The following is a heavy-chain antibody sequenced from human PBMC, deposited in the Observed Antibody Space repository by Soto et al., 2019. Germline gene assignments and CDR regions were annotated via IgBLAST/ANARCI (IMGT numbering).Heavy chain of an antibody. CDR2: IYYSGST. J-gene: IGHJ4*02. CDR1: GGSISSGGYY. V-gene: IGHV4-31*03. CDR3: ARGGYSAVDF. D-gene: IGHD1-26*01. Sequence: QVQLQESGPGLLKPSQTLSLTCTVSGGSISSGGYYWSWIRQHPGKGLEWIGYIYYSGSTYYNPAFKSRVTISVDTSKNQFSLKLSSVTAADTAVYFFARGGYSAVDFRGQGTLVTVSS.